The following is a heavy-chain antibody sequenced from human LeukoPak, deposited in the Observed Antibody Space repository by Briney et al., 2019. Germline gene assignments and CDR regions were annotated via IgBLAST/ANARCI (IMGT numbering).Heavy chain of an antibody. D-gene: IGHD6-19*01. CDR3: ARGHLGYSSGWYKHVSSFPFDY. CDR2: IIPIFGTA. V-gene: IGHV1-69*13. Sequence: ASVEVSCKASGGTFSSYAISWVRQAPGQGLEWMGGIIPIFGTANYAQKFQGRVTITADESTSTAYMELSSLRSEDTAVYYCARGHLGYSSGWYKHVSSFPFDYWGQGTLVTVSS. J-gene: IGHJ4*02. CDR1: GGTFSSYA.